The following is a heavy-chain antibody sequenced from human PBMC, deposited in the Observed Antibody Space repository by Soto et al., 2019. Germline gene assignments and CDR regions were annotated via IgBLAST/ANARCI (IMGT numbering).Heavy chain of an antibody. CDR2: IYYSGST. CDR3: ASAMYGDYATFEI. CDR1: GGSISSYC. D-gene: IGHD4-17*01. J-gene: IGHJ3*02. V-gene: IGHV4-59*01. Sequence: QVQLQESGPGLVKPSETVSLTCTVSGGSISSYCWSWIRQPPGKGLEWIGYIYYSGSTNYNPSLKSRVTISVDTSKNQFSLKLSSVTAADTAVYYCASAMYGDYATFEIWGQGTMVTVSS.